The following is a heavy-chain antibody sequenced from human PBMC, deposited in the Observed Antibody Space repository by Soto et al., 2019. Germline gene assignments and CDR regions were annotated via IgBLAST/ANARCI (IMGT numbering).Heavy chain of an antibody. V-gene: IGHV4-39*01. CDR2: IYYSGST. J-gene: IGHJ5*02. CDR3: AGTYYDFWSGYYPGGWFDP. CDR1: GGSISSSSYY. D-gene: IGHD3-3*01. Sequence: PSETLSLTCTVSGGSISSSSYYWGWIRQPPGKGLEWIGSIYYSGSTYYNPSLKSRVTISVDTSKNQFSLKLSSVTAADTAVYYCAGTYYDFWSGYYPGGWFDPWGQGTLVTVLL.